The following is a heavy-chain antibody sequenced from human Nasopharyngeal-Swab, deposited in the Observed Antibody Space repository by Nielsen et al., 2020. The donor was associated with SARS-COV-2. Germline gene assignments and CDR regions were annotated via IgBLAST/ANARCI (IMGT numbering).Heavy chain of an antibody. J-gene: IGHJ3*02. Sequence: SETLSLTCTVSGGSISSYYWSWIRQPPGKGLEWIGDIYYSGSTNYNPSLKSRVTISVDTSKNQFSLKLSSVTAADTAVYYCARHANYDYVWGSYRPHDAFDIWDQGTMVTVSS. V-gene: IGHV4-59*08. CDR2: IYYSGST. D-gene: IGHD3-16*02. CDR3: ARHANYDYVWGSYRPHDAFDI. CDR1: GGSISSYY.